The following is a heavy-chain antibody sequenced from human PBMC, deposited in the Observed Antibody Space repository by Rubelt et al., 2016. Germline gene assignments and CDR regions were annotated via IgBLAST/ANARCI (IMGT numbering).Heavy chain of an antibody. CDR1: GFTFSSYG. CDR3: ARGGMGGSTGYFDY. J-gene: IGHJ4*02. V-gene: IGHV3-33*01. D-gene: IGHD1-26*01. Sequence: GRVVQPGRSLRLSCAASGFTFSSYGMHWVRQAPGKGLEWVAVIWYDGSNKYYADSVKGRFTISRDNSKNTLYLQMNSLRAEDTAVYYCARGGMGGSTGYFDYWGQGTLVTVSS. CDR2: IWYDGSNK.